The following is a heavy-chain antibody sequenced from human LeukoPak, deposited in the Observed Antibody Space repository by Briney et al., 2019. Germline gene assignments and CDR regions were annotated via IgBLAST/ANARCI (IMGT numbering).Heavy chain of an antibody. D-gene: IGHD1-26*01. CDR2: VHLNGAT. CDR1: GGSITTTNG. Sequence: PSETLSLTCAVSGGSITTTNGWSWVRQPPGKGLEWIGEVHLNGATNYNPSLESRFSMSIDKSNNHLSLEVTSVTAADTAMYYCTRESGAFSPFGSWGQGTLVTVSS. V-gene: IGHV4-4*02. CDR3: TRESGAFSPFGS. J-gene: IGHJ4*02.